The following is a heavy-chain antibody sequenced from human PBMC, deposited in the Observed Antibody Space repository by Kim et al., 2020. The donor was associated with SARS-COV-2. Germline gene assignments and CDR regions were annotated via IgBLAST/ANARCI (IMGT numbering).Heavy chain of an antibody. D-gene: IGHD3-22*01. CDR1: GGTFSSYA. CDR3: ARADYYDSSGYYDNILGRAFGADAFDI. V-gene: IGHV1-69*13. J-gene: IGHJ3*02. Sequence: SVKVSCKASGGTFSSYAISWVRQAPGQGLEWMGGIIPIFGTANYAQKFQGRVTITADESTSTAYMELSSLRSEDTAVYYCARADYYDSSGYYDNILGRAFGADAFDIWGQGTMVTVSS. CDR2: IIPIFGTA.